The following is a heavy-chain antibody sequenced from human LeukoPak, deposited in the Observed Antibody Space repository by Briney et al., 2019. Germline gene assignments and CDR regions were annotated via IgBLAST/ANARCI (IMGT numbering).Heavy chain of an antibody. D-gene: IGHD2-8*01. Sequence: GGSLRLSCAASGFTFRDYAMHGVRQAPGKGREWVAVISFDESDKYYADSGRGRFTISRDNSRDTLDLQVNTLTAEDTAVYYCARDHYWLQNCINGVGQDTFDIWGLGTMVTVSS. J-gene: IGHJ3*02. CDR1: GFTFRDYA. CDR3: ARDHYWLQNCINGVGQDTFDI. CDR2: ISFDESDK. V-gene: IGHV3-30*04.